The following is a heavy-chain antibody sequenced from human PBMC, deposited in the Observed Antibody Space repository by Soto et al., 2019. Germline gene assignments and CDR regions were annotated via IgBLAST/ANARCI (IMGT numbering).Heavy chain of an antibody. CDR3: ARMYSSGSGWFHP. CDR1: GYFIGAGGYY. D-gene: IGHD6-19*01. CDR2: FYSSGSI. V-gene: IGHV4-31*02. J-gene: IGHJ5*02. Sequence: SSETLFLTCFVSGYFIGAGGYYWSWIRHHPGKGLEWIGSFYSSGSIIYNPSLRSRVSISGDMSTNQFSMSLTSVTAADTARYYCARMYSSGSGWFHPWGQGTLVTVS.